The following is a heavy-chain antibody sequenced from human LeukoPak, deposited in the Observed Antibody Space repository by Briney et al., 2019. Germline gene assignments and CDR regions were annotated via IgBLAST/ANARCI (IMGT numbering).Heavy chain of an antibody. D-gene: IGHD6-25*01. V-gene: IGHV4-59*01. CDR3: ARELIEATAYNYFDP. CDR1: GGSISNYY. Sequence: SETLSLTCTVSGGSISNYYWSWIRQPPGKGLEWIGYIYYSGSTSSNPSLKSRVTLSLHTSKNQFSLKLSSVTAADTAVYYCARELIEATAYNYFDPWGQGTLVTVSS. J-gene: IGHJ5*02. CDR2: IYYSGST.